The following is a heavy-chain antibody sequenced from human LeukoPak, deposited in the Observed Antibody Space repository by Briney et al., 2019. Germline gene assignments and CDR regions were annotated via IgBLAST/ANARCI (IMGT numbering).Heavy chain of an antibody. V-gene: IGHV4-34*01. J-gene: IGHJ6*02. CDR2: INRSGST. D-gene: IGHD3-10*01. Sequence: SETLSLTCAVYGGSFSGYYWSWIRQPPGKGLEWIGEINRSGSTNYNPSLKSRVTISVDTSKNQFSLKLSSVTAADTAVYYCARLYGSGSYYTYYYYYGMDVWGQGTTVTVSS. CDR3: ARLYGSGSYYTYYYYYGMDV. CDR1: GGSFSGYY.